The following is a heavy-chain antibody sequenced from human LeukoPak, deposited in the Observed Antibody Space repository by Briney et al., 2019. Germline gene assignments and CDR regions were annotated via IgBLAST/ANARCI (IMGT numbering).Heavy chain of an antibody. V-gene: IGHV3-53*01. D-gene: IGHD3-10*01. CDR3: ARDSSMLRGPLVIYYFDF. J-gene: IGHJ4*02. Sequence: PGGSLRLSCAASGFTFSDYSMRWIRQAPGKGPEWVSVIFSGGNTYYADSVKGRFTVSRDNSKNTVYLQMNSLRVEDTAVYYCARDSSMLRGPLVIYYFDFWGQGTLVTVSS. CDR2: IFSGGNT. CDR1: GFTFSDYS.